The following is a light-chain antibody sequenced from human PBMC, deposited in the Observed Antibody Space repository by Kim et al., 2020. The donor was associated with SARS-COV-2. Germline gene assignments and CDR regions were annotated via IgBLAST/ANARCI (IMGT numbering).Light chain of an antibody. Sequence: GHRVTISCSRSTDNIVVNYVDCYQQLPGAAPNLLIHSNNQRPPGVPDRFSGSKTGTSTSLAISGLRSEDEADYYCAAGDDSLSGGVFGGGTKLTVL. J-gene: IGLJ3*02. CDR3: AAGDDSLSGGV. CDR1: TDNIVVNY. V-gene: IGLV1-47*02. CDR2: SNN.